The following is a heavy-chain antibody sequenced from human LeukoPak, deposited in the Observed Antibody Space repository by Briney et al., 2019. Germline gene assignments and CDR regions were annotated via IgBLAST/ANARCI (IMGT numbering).Heavy chain of an antibody. D-gene: IGHD6-13*01. J-gene: IGHJ6*03. Sequence: SETLSLTCTVSGGSISSGGYYWSWIRQHPGKGLEWIGYIYYSGSTYYNPSLKSRVTLSVDTSKNQFSLKLSSVTAADTAVYYCAREGRGSSSTFTYYYYYYMDVWGKGTTVNVSS. CDR3: AREGRGSSSTFTYYYYYYMDV. CDR1: GGSISSGGYY. CDR2: IYYSGST. V-gene: IGHV4-31*03.